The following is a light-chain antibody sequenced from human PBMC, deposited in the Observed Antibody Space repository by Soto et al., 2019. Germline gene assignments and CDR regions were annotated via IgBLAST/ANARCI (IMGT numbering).Light chain of an antibody. J-gene: IGLJ1*01. Sequence: QSVLTQPASVSGSPGQSITISCTGTSSDVGGYNYVSWYQQHPGKAPKLMIYEVSNQPSGVSNRFSGSKSGNTASLTISGLQAEDEADYYCSSYTSSSFYVFGTGTKVTV. CDR1: SSDVGGYNY. CDR3: SSYTSSSFYV. CDR2: EVS. V-gene: IGLV2-14*01.